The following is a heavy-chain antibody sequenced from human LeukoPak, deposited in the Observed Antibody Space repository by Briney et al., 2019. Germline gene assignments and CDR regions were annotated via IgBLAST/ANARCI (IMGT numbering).Heavy chain of an antibody. Sequence: SQTLSLTCTVSGGSISSGGSYWSWIRQHPGKGLEWIGYIYYSGGTYYNPSLKSRVTISVDTSKNQFSLKLSSVTAADTAVYYCAREGSSSWNAFDIWGQGTMVTVSS. D-gene: IGHD6-13*01. V-gene: IGHV4-31*03. CDR1: GGSISSGGSY. J-gene: IGHJ3*02. CDR3: AREGSSSWNAFDI. CDR2: IYYSGGT.